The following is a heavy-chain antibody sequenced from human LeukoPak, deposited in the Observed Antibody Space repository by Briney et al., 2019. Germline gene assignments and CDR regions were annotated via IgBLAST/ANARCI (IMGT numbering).Heavy chain of an antibody. CDR3: ARDPSPVYSSGWYPDY. D-gene: IGHD6-19*01. CDR2: INPSGGST. J-gene: IGHJ4*02. CDR1: GYTFTSYY. Sequence: ASVKVSCKASGYTFTSYYMHWVRQAPRQGLEWMGIINPSGGSTSYAQKFQGRVTMTRDTSTSTVYMELSSLRSEDTAVYYCARDPSPVYSSGWYPDYWGQGTLVTVSS. V-gene: IGHV1-46*01.